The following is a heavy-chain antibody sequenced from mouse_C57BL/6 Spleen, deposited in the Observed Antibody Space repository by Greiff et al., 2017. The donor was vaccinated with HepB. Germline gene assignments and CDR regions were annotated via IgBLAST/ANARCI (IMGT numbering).Heavy chain of an antibody. J-gene: IGHJ2*01. CDR3: ARGNYGSSPYYFDY. CDR1: GFTFSDYY. V-gene: IGHV5-16*01. CDR2: INYDGSST. Sequence: EVKLMESEGGLVQPGRSMKLSCTASGFTFSDYYMAWVRQVPEKGLEWVANINYDGSSTYYLDSLKSRFIISRDNAKNILYLQMSSLKSEDTATYYCARGNYGSSPYYFDYWGQGTTLTVSS. D-gene: IGHD1-1*01.